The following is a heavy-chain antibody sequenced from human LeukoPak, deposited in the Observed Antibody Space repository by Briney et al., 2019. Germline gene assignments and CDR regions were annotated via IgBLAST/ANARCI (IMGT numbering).Heavy chain of an antibody. V-gene: IGHV4-34*01. CDR1: GGSFSGYY. CDR3: AREVGDDYGDYRRLYYLDY. J-gene: IGHJ4*02. D-gene: IGHD4-17*01. Sequence: SETLSLTCAVYGGSFSGYYWSWIRQPPGKGVEWIGEINHSGSTNYNPSLKSRVTISVDTSKNQFSLKLSSVTAADTAVYYCAREVGDDYGDYRRLYYLDYWGQGTLVTVSS. CDR2: INHSGST.